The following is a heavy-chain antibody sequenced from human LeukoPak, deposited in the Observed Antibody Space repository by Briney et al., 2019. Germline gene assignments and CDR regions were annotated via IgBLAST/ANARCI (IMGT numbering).Heavy chain of an antibody. V-gene: IGHV3-64*01. CDR3: ARETPSGWYFDY. D-gene: IGHD6-19*01. J-gene: IGHJ4*02. Sequence: GGSLRLSCAASGFTFSSYAMHWVRQAPGKGLEYVSAISSNGGSTYYANSVKGRFTISRDNSKNTLYLQMGSLRAEDMAVYYCARETPSGWYFDYWGQGTLVTVSS. CDR2: ISSNGGST. CDR1: GFTFSSYA.